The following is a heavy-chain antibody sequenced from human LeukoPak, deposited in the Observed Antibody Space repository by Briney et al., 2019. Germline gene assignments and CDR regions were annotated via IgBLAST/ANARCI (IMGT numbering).Heavy chain of an antibody. CDR1: GFTFSDYY. CDR3: ARVGATGTADY. Sequence: GGSLRLSCAAFGFTFSDYYMSWIRQAPGKGLEWVSYISKRGSDTDFADSVKGRFTISRDNAKNSLYLQMNSLRAEDTAVYYCARVGATGTADYWGQGTLVTVSS. CDR2: ISKRGSDT. V-gene: IGHV3-11*06. J-gene: IGHJ4*02. D-gene: IGHD1-1*01.